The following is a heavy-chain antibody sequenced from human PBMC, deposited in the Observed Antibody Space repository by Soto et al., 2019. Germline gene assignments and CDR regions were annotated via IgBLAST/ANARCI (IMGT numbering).Heavy chain of an antibody. CDR2: IIPILGIA. CDR3: ARDKDRLQLGGNYYYMLDV. V-gene: IGHV1-69*04. D-gene: IGHD3-10*01. Sequence: ASVKVSCKASGGTFSSYTISWVRQAPGQGLEWMGRIIPILGIANYAQKFQGRVTITADESTSTAYMGLRGLRSDDTAVYYCARDKDRLQLGGNYYYMLDVWGQGTTVTVSS. J-gene: IGHJ6*02. CDR1: GGTFSSYT.